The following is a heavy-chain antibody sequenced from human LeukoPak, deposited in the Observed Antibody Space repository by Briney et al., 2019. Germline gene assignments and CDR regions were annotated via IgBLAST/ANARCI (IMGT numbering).Heavy chain of an antibody. CDR3: ARARAGYNPGA. D-gene: IGHD5-24*01. Sequence: GGSLRLSCAASGFTFSSYWMHWVRQAPGKGLVWVSRINSDGSSTSYADSVKGRFTISRDNAKNTLYLLMNSLRAEDTAVYYCARARAGYNPGAWGQGTLVTVSS. CDR1: GFTFSSYW. J-gene: IGHJ5*02. CDR2: INSDGSST. V-gene: IGHV3-74*01.